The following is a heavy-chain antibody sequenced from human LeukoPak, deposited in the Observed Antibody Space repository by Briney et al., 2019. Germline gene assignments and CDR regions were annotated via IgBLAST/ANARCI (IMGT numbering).Heavy chain of an antibody. J-gene: IGHJ6*04. CDR1: GFTFSSYE. CDR3: AELGITMIGGV. CDR2: ISSSGSTI. Sequence: PGGSLRLSCAASGFTFSSYEMNWVRQAPGKGLEWVSYISSSGSTIYYADSVKGRFTISRDNAKNSLYWQMNSLRGEDTGVYYCAELGITMIGGVWGKGTTVTISS. D-gene: IGHD3-10*02. V-gene: IGHV3-48*03.